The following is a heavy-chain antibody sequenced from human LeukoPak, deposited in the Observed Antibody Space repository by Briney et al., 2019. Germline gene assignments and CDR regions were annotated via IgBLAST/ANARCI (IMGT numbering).Heavy chain of an antibody. CDR2: IYTSGST. D-gene: IGHD4-17*01. CDR1: GGSISSSSYY. J-gene: IGHJ3*02. V-gene: IGHV4-61*02. CDR3: ARDLYGDYGGGLDAFDI. Sequence: SETLSLTCTVSGGSISSSSYYWNWIRQPAGKGLEWIGRIYTSGSTNYNPSLKSRVTISIDTSKNQLSLKLSSVTAADTAVYYCARDLYGDYGGGLDAFDIWGQGTMVTVSS.